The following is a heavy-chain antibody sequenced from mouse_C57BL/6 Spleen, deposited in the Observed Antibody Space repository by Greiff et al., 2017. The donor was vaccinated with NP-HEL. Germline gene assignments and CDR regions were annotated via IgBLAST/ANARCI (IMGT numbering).Heavy chain of an antibody. Sequence: VQLQQPGAELVRPGSSVKLSCKASGYTFTSYWTDWVKQRPGQGLEWIGNIYPSDSETHYNQKFKDKATLTVDKSSSTAYMQLSSLTSEDSAVYYCARSRGLYYYGSDYWYFDVWGTGTTVTVSS. CDR3: ARSRGLYYYGSDYWYFDV. D-gene: IGHD1-1*01. CDR1: GYTFTSYW. CDR2: IYPSDSET. V-gene: IGHV1-61*01. J-gene: IGHJ1*03.